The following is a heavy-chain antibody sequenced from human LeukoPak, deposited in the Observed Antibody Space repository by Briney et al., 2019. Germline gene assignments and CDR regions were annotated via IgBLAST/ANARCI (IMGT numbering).Heavy chain of an antibody. CDR3: ARGDRGATITYHYDSSGYPFDY. V-gene: IGHV1-18*01. J-gene: IGHJ4*02. CDR2: ISAYNGNT. CDR1: GYTFTSYG. Sequence: ASVKVSCKASGYTFTSYGISWVRQAPGQGLEWMGWISAYNGNTNYAQKLQGRVTMTTDTSTSTAYMELRSLRSDDTAVYYCARGDRGATITYHYDSSGYPFDYWGQGTLVTVSS. D-gene: IGHD3-22*01.